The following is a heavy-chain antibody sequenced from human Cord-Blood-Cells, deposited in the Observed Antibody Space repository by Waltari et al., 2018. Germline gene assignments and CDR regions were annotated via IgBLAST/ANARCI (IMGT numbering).Heavy chain of an antibody. CDR2: INHSGST. D-gene: IGHD3-3*01. V-gene: IGHV4-34*01. J-gene: IGHJ6*02. CDR3: ARGYRITIFGVVIARYGMDV. CDR1: GGSFSGYY. Sequence: QVQLQQWGAGLLKPSETLSLTCAVYGGSFSGYYWSWIRQPPGKGLGWIGEINHSGSTNCNPSLNSRVTMSVDTSKNQFSLKLSSVTAADTAVYYCARGYRITIFGVVIARYGMDVWGQGTTVTVSS.